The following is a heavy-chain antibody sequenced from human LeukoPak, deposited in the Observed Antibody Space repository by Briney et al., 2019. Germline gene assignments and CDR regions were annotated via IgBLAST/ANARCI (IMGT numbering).Heavy chain of an antibody. V-gene: IGHV1-2*02. CDR1: GYTFTGYY. D-gene: IGHD3-10*01. CDR3: ARVSLEGGYYGSGSYEAWFDP. Sequence: ASVRVSCKASGYTFTGYYMHWVRQAPGQGLEWMGWINPNSGGTVYAQKFQGRVTVTRDTSISTAYMELTSLISEDTAVYYCARVSLEGGYYGSGSYEAWFDPWGQGTLVTVSS. J-gene: IGHJ5*02. CDR2: INPNSGGT.